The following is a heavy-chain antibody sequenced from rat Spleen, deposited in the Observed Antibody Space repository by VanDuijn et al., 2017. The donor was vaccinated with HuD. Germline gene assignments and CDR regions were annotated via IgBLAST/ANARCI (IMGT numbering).Heavy chain of an antibody. V-gene: IGHV5-29*01. Sequence: EVQLVESDGGLVQPGRSLKLSCAASGFTFSDHSMAWVRQAPTKGLEWVASISYDGLVPYYRDSVKGRCTISRDNSESTLYLQMDSLRSEDTATYYCARHRLYFDDGSYFHSRVMDAWGQGASVTVSS. J-gene: IGHJ4*01. CDR1: GFTFSDHS. D-gene: IGHD1-12*02. CDR3: ARHRLYFDDGSYFHSRVMDA. CDR2: ISYDGLVP.